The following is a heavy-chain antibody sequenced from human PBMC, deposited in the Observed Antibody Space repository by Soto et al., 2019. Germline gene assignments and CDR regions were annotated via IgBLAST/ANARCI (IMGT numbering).Heavy chain of an antibody. J-gene: IGHJ3*01. CDR3: ARQHTAIDV. D-gene: IGHD5-18*01. CDR1: GYSFNTYW. V-gene: IGHV5-51*01. CDR2: IFPADSDT. Sequence: PGESLKISCKTSGYSFNTYWIGWVRQMPGKGLEWMGIIFPADSDTRYSPSFQGQVTMSADKSISTAYLQWSGLKASDTAIYYCARQHTAIDVWGQGTMVTVSS.